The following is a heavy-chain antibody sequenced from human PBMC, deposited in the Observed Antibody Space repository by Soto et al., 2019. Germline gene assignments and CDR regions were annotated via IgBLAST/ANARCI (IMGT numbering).Heavy chain of an antibody. CDR1: GFSLSTSGVG. D-gene: IGHD5-12*01. J-gene: IGHJ4*02. CDR3: AHYEYPYGRLEY. Sequence: SGPTLVNPTQTLTLTCTFSGFSLSTSGVGVGWIRQPPGKALEWLALIFWDDDKRYSPSLKSRLTITKGTSKNQVVLTMTDMDPVDTATYYCAHYEYPYGRLEYWGQGTLVTVSS. CDR2: IFWDDDK. V-gene: IGHV2-5*02.